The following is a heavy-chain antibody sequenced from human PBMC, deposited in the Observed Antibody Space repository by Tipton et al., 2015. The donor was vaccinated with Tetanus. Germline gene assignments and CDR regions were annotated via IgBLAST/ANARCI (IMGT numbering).Heavy chain of an antibody. CDR3: AREDGGPTLDYFDS. Sequence: RSLRLSCAASGFTFSRYAMHWVRQAPGKGLEWVAVITFDGKTKYYVDSVKGRFTLSRDNFENTLYLQMSDLKVEDTAVYYCAREDGGPTLDYFDSWGQGTLVTASS. CDR1: GFTFSRYA. CDR2: ITFDGKTK. J-gene: IGHJ4*02. D-gene: IGHD3-16*01. V-gene: IGHV3-30*04.